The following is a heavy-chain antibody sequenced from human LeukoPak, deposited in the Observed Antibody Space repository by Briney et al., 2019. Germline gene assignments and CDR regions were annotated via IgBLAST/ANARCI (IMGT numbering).Heavy chain of an antibody. Sequence: TGGSLRLSCAASGFTFSSYEMNWFRQAPGKGLEWVSYISSSGSTIYYADSVKGRFTISRDNAKNSLYLQMNSLRAEDTAVYYCARAYYDSSGDYWGQGTLVTVSS. J-gene: IGHJ4*02. V-gene: IGHV3-48*03. CDR2: ISSSGSTI. D-gene: IGHD3-22*01. CDR3: ARAYYDSSGDY. CDR1: GFTFSSYE.